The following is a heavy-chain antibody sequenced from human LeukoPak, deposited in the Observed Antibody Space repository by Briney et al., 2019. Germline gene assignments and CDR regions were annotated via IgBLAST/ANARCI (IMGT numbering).Heavy chain of an antibody. V-gene: IGHV3-7*03. J-gene: IGHJ3*02. D-gene: IGHD6-6*01. Sequence: PGGSLRLSCAASGFTFSSYWMSWVRQAPGKGLEWVANIKQDGSEKYYVDSVKGRFTISRDNAKNSLYLQMNSLRAEDTAVYYCARDRPRGPPAFDIWGQGTMVTVSS. CDR2: IKQDGSEK. CDR3: ARDRPRGPPAFDI. CDR1: GFTFSSYW.